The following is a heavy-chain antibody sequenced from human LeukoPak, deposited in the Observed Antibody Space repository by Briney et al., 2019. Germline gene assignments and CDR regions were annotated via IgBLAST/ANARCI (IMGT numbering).Heavy chain of an antibody. CDR1: GFTFGDYY. CDR3: ASQTGTTTLAGY. Sequence: GGSLRLSCAASGFTFGDYYMSWIRQAPGKGLEWVSYSSSSGNTIYYADSVKGRFTISRDNAKNSLYLQMNSLRAEDTAVYYCASQTGTTTLAGYWGQGTLVTVSS. V-gene: IGHV3-11*04. D-gene: IGHD1-1*01. J-gene: IGHJ4*02. CDR2: SSSSGNTI.